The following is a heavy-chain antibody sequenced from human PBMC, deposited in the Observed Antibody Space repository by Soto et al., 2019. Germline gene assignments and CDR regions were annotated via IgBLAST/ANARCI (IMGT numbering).Heavy chain of an antibody. J-gene: IGHJ6*02. CDR1: GYTVTSYA. V-gene: IGHV1-3*01. D-gene: IGHD1-7*01. Sequence: GXSAKVSCKASGYTVTSYAMHWVRQAPGQRLEWMGWINAGNGNTKYSQKFQGRVTITRDTSASTAYMELSSLRSEDTAVYYCARSPTPELRLGLYYYGMDVWGQGTTVTVSS. CDR2: INAGNGNT. CDR3: ARSPTPELRLGLYYYGMDV.